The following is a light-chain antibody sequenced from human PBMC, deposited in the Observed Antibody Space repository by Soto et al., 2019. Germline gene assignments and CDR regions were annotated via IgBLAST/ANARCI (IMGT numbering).Light chain of an antibody. V-gene: IGKV3-15*01. CDR1: QSVSSN. J-gene: IGKJ1*01. Sequence: EIVMTQSPATLSVSPGERATLSCRASQSVSSNLAWYQQKPGQAPRLLIYGASTRATGIPARFSGSGSGTEFTLTISSLQSEDFAVYYCQQYNSDSTFGQGTKVEIK. CDR2: GAS. CDR3: QQYNSDST.